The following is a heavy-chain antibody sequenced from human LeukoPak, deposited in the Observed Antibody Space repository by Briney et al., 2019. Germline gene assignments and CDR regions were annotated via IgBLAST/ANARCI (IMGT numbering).Heavy chain of an antibody. CDR3: AKSYGYAYPFDY. CDR1: GFTFSTYV. Sequence: GGSLRLSCAASGFTFSTYVMHWVRQAPGKGLEWVAFVLYEGNEKYYTDSVKGRFTISRDNSQNTLFLQLNSLRAEDTAVYYCAKSYGYAYPFDYWGQGTLVTVSP. D-gene: IGHD5-18*01. V-gene: IGHV3-30*02. CDR2: VLYEGNEK. J-gene: IGHJ4*02.